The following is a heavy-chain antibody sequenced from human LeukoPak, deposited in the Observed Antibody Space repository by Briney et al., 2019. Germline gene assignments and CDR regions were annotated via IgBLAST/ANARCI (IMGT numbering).Heavy chain of an antibody. CDR3: ARYTESYPHDAFDI. Sequence: SETLSLTCTVSGGSISSSSYYWGWIRQPPGKGLEWIGSIDYSGSTYYNPSLKRRVAISLKTSKNQVPLKVRSVPAAATAVYYCARYTESYPHDAFDIWGQGTMVTVSS. J-gene: IGHJ3*02. V-gene: IGHV4-39*06. D-gene: IGHD1-26*01. CDR1: GGSISSSSYY. CDR2: IDYSGST.